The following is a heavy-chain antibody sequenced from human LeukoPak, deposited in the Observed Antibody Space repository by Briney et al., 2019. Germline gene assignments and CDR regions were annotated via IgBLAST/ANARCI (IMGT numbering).Heavy chain of an antibody. CDR2: ISPNSGGT. Sequence: ASVKVSCKASGYTFTGYYMHWVRQAPGQGLEWMGWISPNSGGTNYAQKFQGRVTMTRDTSISTAYMELSRLRSDDTAVYYCARDHCSGGSCYFTLGYWGQGTLVTVSS. CDR1: GYTFTGYY. D-gene: IGHD2-15*01. V-gene: IGHV1-2*02. J-gene: IGHJ4*02. CDR3: ARDHCSGGSCYFTLGY.